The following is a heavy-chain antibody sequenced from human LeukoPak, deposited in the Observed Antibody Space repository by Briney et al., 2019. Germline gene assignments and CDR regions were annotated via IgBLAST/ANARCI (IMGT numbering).Heavy chain of an antibody. Sequence: PGGTLRLSCAASGFTFSSYTMNWVRHAPGKGLEWVSSITISSSYIYYADSVKGRFTISRDNAKNSLFLQMNSLRAEDTAVYYCARDPGAYSSSPIDYWDQGTLVTVSS. D-gene: IGHD6-6*01. J-gene: IGHJ4*02. CDR1: GFTFSSYT. CDR3: ARDPGAYSSSPIDY. V-gene: IGHV3-21*01. CDR2: ITISSSYI.